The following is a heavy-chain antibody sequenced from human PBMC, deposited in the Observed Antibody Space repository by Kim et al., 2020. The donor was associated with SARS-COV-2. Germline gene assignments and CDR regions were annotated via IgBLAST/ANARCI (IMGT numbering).Heavy chain of an antibody. V-gene: IGHV3-74*01. Sequence: GGSLRLSCAASGFTFTNYWIHWVRQIPGKGPVWVSSVGGDGGSRYYADSVKGRFTTSSDTANNMVYLQMNRLRVDDTAIYYCTSIFAYWGQGALVTVSS. J-gene: IGHJ4*02. D-gene: IGHD3-3*02. CDR3: TSIFAY. CDR2: VGGDGGSR. CDR1: GFTFTNYW.